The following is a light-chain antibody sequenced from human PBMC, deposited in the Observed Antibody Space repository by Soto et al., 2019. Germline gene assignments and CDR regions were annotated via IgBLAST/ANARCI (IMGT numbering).Light chain of an antibody. CDR1: NTGGKS. CDR2: ADS. J-gene: IGLJ2*01. V-gene: IGLV3-21*02. CDR3: QVWDSSSDHVV. Sequence: SYELTQPPSVSVAPGQTARITCGGNNTGGKSVHWYQQKPGQAPVLVVYADSDRPSGIPERFSGSNSGNTATLTINRVEAGDETDYYCQVWDSSSDHVVFGGGTKLTVL.